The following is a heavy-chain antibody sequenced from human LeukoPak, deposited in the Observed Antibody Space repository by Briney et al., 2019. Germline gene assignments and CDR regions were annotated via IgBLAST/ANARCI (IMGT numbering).Heavy chain of an antibody. J-gene: IGHJ4*02. CDR3: ARGTYITGWYPDYFDY. Sequence: GGSLRLSCAASGFTFSDYWMSWVRQAPGKGLEWVANIKRDGSDISYADSMRGRFTISRDNAKDSLYLQMNSQRAEDTAVYFCARGTYITGWYPDYFDYWGQGTLVTVSS. CDR1: GFTFSDYW. V-gene: IGHV3-7*03. D-gene: IGHD6-19*01. CDR2: IKRDGSDI.